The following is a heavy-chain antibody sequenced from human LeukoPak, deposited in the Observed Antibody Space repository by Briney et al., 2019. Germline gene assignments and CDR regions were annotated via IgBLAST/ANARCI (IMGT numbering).Heavy chain of an antibody. CDR1: GFTVSSTY. CDR2: ISGSGDNT. V-gene: IGHV3-23*01. D-gene: IGHD3-22*01. J-gene: IGHJ4*02. Sequence: GGSLRLSCAASGFTVSSTYMSWVRQAPGKGLEWVSGISGSGDNTYYADSVKGRFTISRDNSKNTLYVQVNSLGTEDTAAYYCAKGSYYDSSGSFYFDYWGQGTLVTVSS. CDR3: AKGSYYDSSGSFYFDY.